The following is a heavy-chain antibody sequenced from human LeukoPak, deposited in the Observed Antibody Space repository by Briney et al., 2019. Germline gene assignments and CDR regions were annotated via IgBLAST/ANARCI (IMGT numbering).Heavy chain of an antibody. D-gene: IGHD6-13*01. CDR3: ARAFGYGAAAGTFGY. V-gene: IGHV1-2*02. CDR1: GYTFTGYY. J-gene: IGHJ4*02. CDR2: INPNSGGT. Sequence: ASVKVSCKASGYTFTGYYMHWVRQAPGQGLEWMGWINPNSGGTNYAQKFQGRVTMTRDTSISTAYMELSRLRPDDTAVYYCARAFGYGAAAGTFGYWGQGTLVTVSS.